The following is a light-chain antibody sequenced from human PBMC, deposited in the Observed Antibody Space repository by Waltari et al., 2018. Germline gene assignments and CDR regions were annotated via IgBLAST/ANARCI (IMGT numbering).Light chain of an antibody. CDR2: DVT. Sequence: QSALTQPASVSGSPGQSITISCAGIGTAIATSDFVSWYQHHPDRAPQVIIYDVTNRPSGISARLSASKSADTASLTISGLQAEDEGDYYCASQRPDGVVLFGGGTRVTVL. CDR3: ASQRPDGVVL. J-gene: IGLJ3*02. CDR1: GTAIATSDF. V-gene: IGLV2-14*03.